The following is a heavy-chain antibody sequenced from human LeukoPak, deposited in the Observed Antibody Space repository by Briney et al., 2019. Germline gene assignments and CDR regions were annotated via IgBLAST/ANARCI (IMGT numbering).Heavy chain of an antibody. J-gene: IGHJ4*02. Sequence: GGSLKLSCAASGFTFSGSAMHWVRQASGKGLEWVGRIRSKANSYATAYAASVKGRFTISRDDSKNTAYLQMNSLKTEDTAVYYCTREVDGEWLSSYYFDYWGQGTLVTVSS. D-gene: IGHD3-3*01. CDR1: GFTFSGSA. CDR2: IRSKANSYAT. CDR3: TREVDGEWLSSYYFDY. V-gene: IGHV3-73*01.